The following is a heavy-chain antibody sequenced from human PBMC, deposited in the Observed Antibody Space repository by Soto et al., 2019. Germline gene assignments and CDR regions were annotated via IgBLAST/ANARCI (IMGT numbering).Heavy chain of an antibody. D-gene: IGHD6-19*01. CDR1: GFTFSSYG. Sequence: QVQLVESGGGVVQPGRSLRLSCAASGFTFSSYGMHWVRQAPGKGLEWVAVIWYDGSNKYYADSVKGRFTISRDNYKNTLYLQMNSLRAEDTAVYYCARDEDVIAVAGTYGMDVWGQGTTVTVSS. CDR2: IWYDGSNK. J-gene: IGHJ6*02. CDR3: ARDEDVIAVAGTYGMDV. V-gene: IGHV3-33*01.